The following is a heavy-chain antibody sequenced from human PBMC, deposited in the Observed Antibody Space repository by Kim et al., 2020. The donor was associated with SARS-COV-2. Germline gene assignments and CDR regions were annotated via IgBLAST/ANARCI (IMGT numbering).Heavy chain of an antibody. J-gene: IGHJ5*02. Sequence: GGSLRLSCAASGFTVSNSYMSWVRQTPVKGLEWVAVIYSGGITYYADSVKGRFTISRDNSRNTLYLQMNSLRVEDTAVYYCTRDLGSSGNTCRQKWSDPWGQRTLVTVSS. CDR2: IYSGGIT. CDR3: TRDLGSSGNTCRQKWSDP. D-gene: IGHD3-22*01. CDR1: GFTVSNSY. V-gene: IGHV3-53*01.